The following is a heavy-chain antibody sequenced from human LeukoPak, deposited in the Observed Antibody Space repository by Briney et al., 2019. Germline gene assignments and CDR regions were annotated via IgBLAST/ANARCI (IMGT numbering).Heavy chain of an antibody. CDR1: GFTFSNYA. V-gene: IGHV3-30-3*01. CDR3: ARGDSSGVDGY. Sequence: RGSLRLSCAASGFTFSNYAMHWVRQAPGKGLEWVAVISYDGSNKYYADSVKGRFTISRDNSKNALYLQMNSLRGEDTAVYYCARGDSSGVDGYWGQGTLVTVSS. J-gene: IGHJ4*02. CDR2: ISYDGSNK. D-gene: IGHD3-22*01.